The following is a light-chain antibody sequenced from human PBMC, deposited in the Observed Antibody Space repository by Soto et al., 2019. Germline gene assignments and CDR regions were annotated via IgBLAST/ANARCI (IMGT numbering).Light chain of an antibody. Sequence: QSALTQPPSASGSPGQSVTISCTGTSSDVGGYNYVSWYQQHPGKAPKVMIYEVSKRPSGVPERFSGSKSGNTASLTVSGLQAEDEADYYCSSYAGRVWVFGGGTKLTVL. CDR3: SSYAGRVWV. CDR2: EVS. CDR1: SSDVGGYNY. V-gene: IGLV2-8*01. J-gene: IGLJ3*02.